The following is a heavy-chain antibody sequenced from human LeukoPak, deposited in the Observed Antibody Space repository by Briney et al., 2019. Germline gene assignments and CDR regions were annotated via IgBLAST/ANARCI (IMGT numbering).Heavy chain of an antibody. CDR2: ISWNSGSI. CDR1: GFTFEDYA. D-gene: IGHD3-22*01. CDR3: AKAYYYDSSGYFDY. V-gene: IGHV3-9*01. Sequence: GRSLRLSCAASGFTFEDYAMHWVRQAPGKGLERVSGISWNSGSIGYADSVKGRFTIARDNAKNSLYLQMNSLRAEDTALYYWAKAYYYDSSGYFDYWGQGTLVTVSS. J-gene: IGHJ4*02.